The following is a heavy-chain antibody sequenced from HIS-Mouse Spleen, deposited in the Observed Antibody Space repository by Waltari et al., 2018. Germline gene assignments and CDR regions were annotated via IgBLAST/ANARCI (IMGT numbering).Heavy chain of an antibody. V-gene: IGHV4-34*01. J-gene: IGHJ4*02. CDR3: ARRGFGVATIGGYYFDY. Sequence: QVQLQQWGAGLLKPSETLSLTYAVYGGSFSGYYWCWIRQPPGKGLEWIEEINHSGSTKKNRALKMRVTISVDTSKKQLSLKLSSVTAADTAVYYCARRGFGVATIGGYYFDYWGQGTLVTVSS. D-gene: IGHD5-12*01. CDR2: INHSGST. CDR1: GGSFSGYY.